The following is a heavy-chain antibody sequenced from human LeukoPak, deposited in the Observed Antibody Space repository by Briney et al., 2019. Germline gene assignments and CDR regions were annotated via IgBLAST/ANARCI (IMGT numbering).Heavy chain of an antibody. J-gene: IGHJ5*02. Sequence: PGGSLRLSCAASGFTFSSYEMNWVRQAPGKGLEWVSYISSSGSTIYYADSVKGRFTISRDNAKNTLYLQMNSLRAEDTAVYYCARDTSGWYFSEFDPWGQGTLVTVSS. CDR2: ISSSGSTI. V-gene: IGHV3-48*03. D-gene: IGHD6-19*01. CDR3: ARDTSGWYFSEFDP. CDR1: GFTFSSYE.